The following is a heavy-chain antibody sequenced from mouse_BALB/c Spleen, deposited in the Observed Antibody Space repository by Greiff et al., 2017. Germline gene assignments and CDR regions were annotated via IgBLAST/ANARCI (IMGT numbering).Heavy chain of an antibody. CDR3: ARGAGGNIDY. CDR1: GYTINDSS. V-gene: IGHV14-3*02. Sequence: VQLMESGAELVKPGASVKLSCTASGYTINDSSMHWVKQRPEQGLEWIGRIDPANGNTNYDQKFKGKATITADTSSSTAYLQLSSLTSEDSAVYDCARGAGGNIDYWGQGSTLTVSA. J-gene: IGHJ2*01. CDR2: IDPANGNT. D-gene: IGHD2-1*01.